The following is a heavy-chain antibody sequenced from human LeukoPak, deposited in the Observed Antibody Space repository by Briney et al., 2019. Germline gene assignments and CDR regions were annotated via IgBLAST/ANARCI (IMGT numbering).Heavy chain of an antibody. V-gene: IGHV3-9*01. CDR2: ISGNSGSI. D-gene: IGHD1-1*01. CDR1: GFTFDDYA. CDR3: AKDESSFVAASTGTFDY. Sequence: GGSLRLSCAASGFTFDDYAMHWVRQAPGKGLEWVSGISGNSGSIGYTDSVKGRFTISRDNAKNSLYLQMNSLRAEDTALYYCAKDESSFVAASTGTFDYWGQGTLVTVSS. J-gene: IGHJ4*02.